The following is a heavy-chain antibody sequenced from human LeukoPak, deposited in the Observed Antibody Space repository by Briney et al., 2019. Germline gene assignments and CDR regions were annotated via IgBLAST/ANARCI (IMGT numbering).Heavy chain of an antibody. CDR3: AISKGGDSSGPFDY. CDR1: GGSISSSSYY. CDR2: IYYSGST. Sequence: SETLSLTCTVSGGSISSSSYYWGWIRQPPGKGLEWIGSIYYSGSTYYNPSLKSRVTISIDTSKNQFSLKLSSVTAADTAVYYCAISKGGDSSGPFDYWGQGTLVTVSS. V-gene: IGHV4-39*07. D-gene: IGHD3-22*01. J-gene: IGHJ4*02.